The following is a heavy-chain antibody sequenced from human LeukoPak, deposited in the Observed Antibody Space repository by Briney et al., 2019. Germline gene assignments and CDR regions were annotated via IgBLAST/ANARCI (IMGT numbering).Heavy chain of an antibody. D-gene: IGHD4-17*01. CDR3: ATVPGGAVTTMEWFDP. V-gene: IGHV1-24*01. Sequence: ASVKVSCKVSGYTLTELSMYWVRQAPGKGLEWMGGFDPEDGETIYAQKFQGRVTMTEDTSTDTAYMELSSLRSEDTAVYYCATVPGGAVTTMEWFDPWGQGTLVTVSS. CDR2: FDPEDGET. J-gene: IGHJ5*02. CDR1: GYTLTELS.